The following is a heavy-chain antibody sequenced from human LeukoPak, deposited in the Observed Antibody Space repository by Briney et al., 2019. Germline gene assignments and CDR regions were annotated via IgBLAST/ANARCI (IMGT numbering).Heavy chain of an antibody. CDR2: INPNSGGT. CDR3: ARDRGSYFSDAFDI. D-gene: IGHD1-26*01. V-gene: IGHV1-2*02. CDR1: GYTFTGYY. Sequence: ASAKVSCKASGYTFTGYYMHWVRQAPGQGLEWMGWINPNSGGTNYAQKFQGRVTMTRDTSISTAYMELSRLRSDDTAVYYCARDRGSYFSDAFDIWGQGTMVTVSS. J-gene: IGHJ3*02.